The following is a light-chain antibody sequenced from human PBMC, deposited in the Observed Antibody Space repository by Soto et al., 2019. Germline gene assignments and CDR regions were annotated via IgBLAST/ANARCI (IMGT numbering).Light chain of an antibody. CDR3: GTWDSSLSAV. CDR2: DNN. J-gene: IGLJ3*02. V-gene: IGLV1-51*01. CDR1: SSNIGNNY. Sequence: QAVVTQPPSVSAAPGQEVTISCSGSSSNIGNNYVSWYQQLPGTAPKLLIYDNNNRPSGIPDRFSGSKSGTSATLGITGLQTGDEADYYCGTWDSSLSAVFGGGTKVTVL.